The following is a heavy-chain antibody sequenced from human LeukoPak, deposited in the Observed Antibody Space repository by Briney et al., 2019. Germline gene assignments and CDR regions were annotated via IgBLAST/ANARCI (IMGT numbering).Heavy chain of an antibody. CDR1: GLTFSSYE. J-gene: IGHJ4*02. CDR2: ISSSGSTI. Sequence: PGGSLRLSCAASGLTFSSYEMNWVRKAPGKGRIWQSYISSSGSTIYYADSVKGRFTISRDNAKNSLYLQMKSLKGDDTAVYYCVVVGGALDYWGQGTLVTVSS. D-gene: IGHD1-26*01. V-gene: IGHV3-48*03. CDR3: VVVGGALDY.